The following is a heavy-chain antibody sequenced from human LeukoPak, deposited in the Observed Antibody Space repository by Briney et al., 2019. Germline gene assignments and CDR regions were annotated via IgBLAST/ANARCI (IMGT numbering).Heavy chain of an antibody. J-gene: IGHJ5*02. CDR2: IYSGGST. D-gene: IGHD5-12*01. CDR3: ARDLGYDGFDWAP. V-gene: IGHV3-53*01. CDR1: GFTVSSNY. Sequence: PGGSLRLSCAASGFTVSSNYMSWVRQAPGKGLEWVSVIYSGGSTYYADSVKGRFTISRDNSKNTLYLQMNSLRAEDTAVYYCARDLGYDGFDWAPWGQGTLVTVSS.